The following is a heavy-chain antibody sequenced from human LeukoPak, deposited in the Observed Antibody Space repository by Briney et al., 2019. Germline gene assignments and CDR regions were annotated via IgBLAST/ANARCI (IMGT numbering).Heavy chain of an antibody. CDR3: ARGGQYSGYYYFDY. CDR2: IKQEGSET. D-gene: IGHD3-22*01. V-gene: IGHV3-7*01. J-gene: IGHJ4*02. Sequence: GGSLRISCTAPEFPFSNYWMSWVPQAPGEGLGWVAQIKQEGSETYSVDSVKGRFTISRDNAKNSLYLQMNSLRAEDTALYYCARGGQYSGYYYFDYWGQGTLVTVSS. CDR1: EFPFSNYW.